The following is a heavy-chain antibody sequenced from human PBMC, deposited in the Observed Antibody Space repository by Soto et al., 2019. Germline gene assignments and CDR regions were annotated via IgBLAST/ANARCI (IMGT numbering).Heavy chain of an antibody. CDR2: IYYSGST. CDR1: GGSISSGDYY. CDR3: ARVEQNWGSKNFDY. Sequence: QVQLQESGPGLVKPSQTLSLTCTVSGGSISSGDYYWSWMRQPPGKGLEWIGYIYYSGSTYYNPARKRRVTISVDTSKNQFSLKLSSVTAADTAVYYCARVEQNWGSKNFDYWGQGTLVTVSS. D-gene: IGHD7-27*01. J-gene: IGHJ4*02. V-gene: IGHV4-30-4*01.